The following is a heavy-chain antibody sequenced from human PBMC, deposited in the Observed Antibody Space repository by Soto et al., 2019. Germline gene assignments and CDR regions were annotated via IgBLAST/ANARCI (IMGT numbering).Heavy chain of an antibody. CDR2: IYWDDDK. CDR3: AHSRCGGDCLRSYSSHYYYGMDV. D-gene: IGHD2-21*02. J-gene: IGHJ6*02. CDR1: GFSLSTGGVG. V-gene: IGHV2-5*02. Sequence: QITLKESGPTLVKPTQTLTLTCTFSGFSLSTGGVGVGWIRQPPGKALEWLALIYWDDDKRYSPSLKSRLTVTQDTSKNQVVLTMTNVDPVDTATYYCAHSRCGGDCLRSYSSHYYYGMDVWGQGTTVTVSS.